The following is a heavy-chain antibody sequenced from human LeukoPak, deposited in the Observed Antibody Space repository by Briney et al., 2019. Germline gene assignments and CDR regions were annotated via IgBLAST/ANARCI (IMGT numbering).Heavy chain of an antibody. D-gene: IGHD3-22*01. Sequence: ASVKVSCKASGYTFTSYDINWVRQATGQGLEWMGWMNPNSGNTGYAQKFQGRVTMTRNTSITTAYMELSGLRSEDAAVYYCARAYYYDSSGHDAFDIWGQGTMVTVSS. CDR2: MNPNSGNT. CDR3: ARAYYYDSSGHDAFDI. CDR1: GYTFTSYD. V-gene: IGHV1-8*01. J-gene: IGHJ3*02.